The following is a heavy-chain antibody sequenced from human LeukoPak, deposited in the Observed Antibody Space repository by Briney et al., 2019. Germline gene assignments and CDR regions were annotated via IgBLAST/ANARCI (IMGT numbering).Heavy chain of an antibody. CDR3: ERQRRWGFDY. Sequence: GGSLRLSCEATGFTFSDYNLNWICQAPGKGPEWVSYIASSGSTIYYADSVKGRFTISRDNAKNSLYLQMNSLGVEYTAVYYCERQRRWGFDYWGQGTLVTVSS. V-gene: IGHV3-11*04. CDR1: GFTFSDYN. J-gene: IGHJ4*02. D-gene: IGHD5-24*01. CDR2: IASSGSTI.